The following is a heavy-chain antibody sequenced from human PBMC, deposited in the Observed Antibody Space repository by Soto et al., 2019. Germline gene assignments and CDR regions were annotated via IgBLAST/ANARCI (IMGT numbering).Heavy chain of an antibody. CDR2: IYPGDSDT. Sequence: PGESLKISCKCSGYSFTSYWIGWVRQMPGKGLEWMGIIYPGDSDTRYSPSFQGQVTISADKSISTAYLQWSSLKASDTAMYYCARHSGGTGSYYYYGMDVWGQGTTVTVSS. CDR3: ARHSGGTGSYYYYGMDV. V-gene: IGHV5-51*01. J-gene: IGHJ6*02. CDR1: GYSFTSYW. D-gene: IGHD1-1*01.